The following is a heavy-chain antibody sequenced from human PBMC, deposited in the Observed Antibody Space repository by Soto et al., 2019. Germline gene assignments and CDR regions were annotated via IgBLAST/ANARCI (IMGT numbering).Heavy chain of an antibody. D-gene: IGHD3-22*01. V-gene: IGHV3-48*02. CDR1: GFTFSNFR. CDR2: ISSGSRKI. Sequence: GGSLRLSCAVSGFTFSNFRMIWVRQAPGKGLEWVSDISSGSRKIYYADSVKGRFTISRDNAKNSLFLQMNSLRDEDTAVYYCARDPGYYDSSGNYYSYGMDFWGQGTAVTVSS. J-gene: IGHJ6*02. CDR3: ARDPGYYDSSGNYYSYGMDF.